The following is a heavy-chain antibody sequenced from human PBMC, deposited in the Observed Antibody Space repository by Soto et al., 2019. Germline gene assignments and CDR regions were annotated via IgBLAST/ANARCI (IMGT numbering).Heavy chain of an antibody. V-gene: IGHV3-23*01. CDR3: AAVIGSDYDYVWGSLSFDH. D-gene: IGHD3-16*01. CDR2: ISGSGVRT. J-gene: IGHJ4*02. CDR1: GFIFATTA. Sequence: VQLLHSGGGLVQPGGSLRLSCEASGFIFATTAMGWVRQAPGKGLEWVSTISGSGVRTYYADSVKGRFTISRGNSKNTLFLQMNSLRADDTAVYSCAAVIGSDYDYVWGSLSFDHWGQGALVTVST.